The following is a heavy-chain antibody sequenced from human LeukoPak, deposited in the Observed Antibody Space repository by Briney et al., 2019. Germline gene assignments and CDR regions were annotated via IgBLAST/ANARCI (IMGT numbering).Heavy chain of an antibody. J-gene: IGHJ4*02. Sequence: SETLSLTCTVSGGSISSYYWSWIRQPPGKGLKWIGYIYYSGSTNYNPSLKSRVTISLDTSKNQFSLKLSSVTAADTAVYYCARQGSCWLQVDDWGQGTLVTVSS. CDR3: ARQGSCWLQVDD. V-gene: IGHV4-59*08. D-gene: IGHD5-24*01. CDR2: IYYSGST. CDR1: GGSISSYY.